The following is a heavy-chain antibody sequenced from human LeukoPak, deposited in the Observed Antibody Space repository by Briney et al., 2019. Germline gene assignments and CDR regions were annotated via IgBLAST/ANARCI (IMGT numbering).Heavy chain of an antibody. CDR1: GFSFDDYS. CDR2: ISWDGVTT. V-gene: IGHV3-43*01. CDR3: AKDIRYRSGYSYDSFDY. D-gene: IGHD5-18*01. Sequence: GGSLRLSCAASGFSFDDYSMHWVRQAPGKGLEWVSVISWDGVTTYYADSVKGRFTISRDNSKNSLHLQMNSLRTEDTALYYWAKDIRYRSGYSYDSFDYWGQGTLVTVSS. J-gene: IGHJ4*02.